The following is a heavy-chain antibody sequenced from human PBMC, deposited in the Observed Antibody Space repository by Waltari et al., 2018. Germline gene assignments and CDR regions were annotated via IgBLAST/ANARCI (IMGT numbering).Heavy chain of an antibody. J-gene: IGHJ4*02. D-gene: IGHD4-4*01. Sequence: QLQLQESGPGLVKPSETLSLTCTVSGGSISSSSFYWGWIRQPPGKGLEWIGSLYYSGSTAYNPSLKSRVPISVDTSKNQLSLKLSSVTAADTAVYYCARLDYSNYPILWGQGTLVTVSS. V-gene: IGHV4-39*07. CDR2: LYYSGST. CDR1: GGSISSSSFY. CDR3: ARLDYSNYPIL.